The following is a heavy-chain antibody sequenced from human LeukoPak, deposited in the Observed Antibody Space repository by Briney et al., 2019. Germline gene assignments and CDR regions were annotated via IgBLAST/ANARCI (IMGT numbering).Heavy chain of an antibody. J-gene: IGHJ3*02. V-gene: IGHV1-46*01. CDR1: GYTFTNFY. Sequence: ASVKVSCKASGYTFTNFYLHWVRHAPGQGLEWMGIINPTTGSTTYAQKLQGRVTMTRDMSTSTVYMEMSSLRSEDTAVYFCARDLNPQSIGMRAFDIWGQGTMVTASS. D-gene: IGHD1-14*01. CDR3: ARDLNPQSIGMRAFDI. CDR2: INPTTGST.